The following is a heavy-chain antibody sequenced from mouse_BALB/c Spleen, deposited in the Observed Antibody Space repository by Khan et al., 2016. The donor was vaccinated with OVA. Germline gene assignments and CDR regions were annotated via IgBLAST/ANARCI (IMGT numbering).Heavy chain of an antibody. CDR2: INPSNGYT. J-gene: IGHJ3*01. V-gene: IGHV1-4*01. D-gene: IGHD2-5*01. Sequence: QVQLKESGAELARPGASVKMSCKASGYTFTSYTIHWIKLRPGQGLEWIGYINPSNGYTNYNQTFKEQATLTEDKSSTTAYMQLSSLTSDDTAVYTCVSDGAYYRHYGWFAYWGQGTLVTVSA. CDR3: VSDGAYYRHYGWFAY. CDR1: GYTFTSYT.